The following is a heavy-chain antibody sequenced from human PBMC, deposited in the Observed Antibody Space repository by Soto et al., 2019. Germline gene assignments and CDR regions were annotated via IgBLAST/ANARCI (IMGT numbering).Heavy chain of an antibody. CDR2: IKQDGSEK. J-gene: IGHJ6*02. CDR3: ARFYYDSSGYLPSPYYYYYGMDV. Sequence: EVQLVESGGGLVQPGGSLRLSCAASGFTFSSYWMSWVRQAPGKGLEWVANIKQDGSEKYYVDSVKGRFTISRDNAKNSQYLQMNSLRAEDTAVYYCARFYYDSSGYLPSPYYYYYGMDVWGQGTTVTVSS. CDR1: GFTFSSYW. V-gene: IGHV3-7*04. D-gene: IGHD3-22*01.